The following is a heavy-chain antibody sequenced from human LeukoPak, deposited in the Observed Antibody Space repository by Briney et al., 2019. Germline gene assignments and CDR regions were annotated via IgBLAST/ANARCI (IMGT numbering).Heavy chain of an antibody. CDR1: GGSIGSHF. V-gene: IGHV4-59*11. J-gene: IGHJ4*02. CDR2: INYSGTT. Sequence: SETLSLTCTVSGGSIGSHFWNWIRQPPGKGLEWIGYINYSGTTSYNPSLKSRITLSIDTSKNQFSLKVNSVTAADTAVYYCASLRGGTPSYWGPGTPVTVSS. CDR3: ASLRGGTPSY. D-gene: IGHD3-16*01.